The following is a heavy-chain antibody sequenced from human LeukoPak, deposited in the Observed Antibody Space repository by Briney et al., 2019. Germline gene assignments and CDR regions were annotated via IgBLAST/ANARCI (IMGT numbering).Heavy chain of an antibody. D-gene: IGHD6-19*01. CDR1: GFTFSNYW. CDR2: IKEDGSRM. CDR3: VGSSGWLFDY. V-gene: IGHV3-7*01. Sequence: GGSLRLSCAGTGFTFSNYWMNWVSQAPGKGLEWVANIKEDGSRMNYVDSVKGRFTISRDNAKNSVYLQMDNLRAEDTAVYYCVGSSGWLFDYWGQGILVAVSS. J-gene: IGHJ4*02.